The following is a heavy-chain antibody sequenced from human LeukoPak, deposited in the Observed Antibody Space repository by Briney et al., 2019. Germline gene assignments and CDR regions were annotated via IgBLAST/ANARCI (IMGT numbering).Heavy chain of an antibody. V-gene: IGHV4-38-2*01. Sequence: PSETLSLTCVVSGHSINRCYYCCWMRQPPGKVLEWIGSNSQRGSTSYNASLKRRVTMSVDTSKNQFSLKLTSVTATDTAVYYCVRMDDYWGQGTLVTVSS. J-gene: IGHJ4*02. CDR3: VRMDDY. CDR2: NSQRGST. CDR1: GHSINRCYY.